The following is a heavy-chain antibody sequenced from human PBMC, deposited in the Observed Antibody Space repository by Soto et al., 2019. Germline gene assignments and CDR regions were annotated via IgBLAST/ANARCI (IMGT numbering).Heavy chain of an antibody. CDR3: VRDPFCGGDCQAPGYFDL. Sequence: QVQLAESGGGVVQPGRSLRLSCAASGITFSGYGMHWVRQAPGQGLEWVAVISYDGSNKYYADSVKGRLSISRDNSKNTLYLQMNSLRAEDTAVYYCVRDPFCGGDCQAPGYFDLWGRGTLVTVSA. CDR2: ISYDGSNK. D-gene: IGHD2-21*02. J-gene: IGHJ2*01. CDR1: GITFSGYG. V-gene: IGHV3-30*19.